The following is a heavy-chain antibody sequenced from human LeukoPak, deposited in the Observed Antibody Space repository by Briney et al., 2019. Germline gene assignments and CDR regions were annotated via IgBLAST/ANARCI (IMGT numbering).Heavy chain of an antibody. J-gene: IGHJ4*02. CDR1: GFTFSSYA. D-gene: IGHD3-22*01. CDR3: ARDQGYYDSSGPGG. Sequence: GGSLRLSCAASGFTFSSYAMHWVRQAPCKGLEWVAVISYDGSNKYYADSVKGRFTISRDNSKNTLYLQMNSLRAEDTAVYYCARDQGYYDSSGPGGWGQGTLVTVSS. CDR2: ISYDGSNK. V-gene: IGHV3-30-3*01.